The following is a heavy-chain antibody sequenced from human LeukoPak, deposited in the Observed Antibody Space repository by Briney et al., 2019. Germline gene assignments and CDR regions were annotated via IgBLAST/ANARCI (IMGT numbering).Heavy chain of an antibody. CDR1: GFAFNTYA. Sequence: GGSLRLSCAASGFAFNTYAMHWVRQAPGQGLEWVALIWHDGSHKFYSNSVRGQFTISRDNPKNTVSLQMNNLRPEDTAVYYCARGVFGSGSYPDFWGQGTLVTVSS. CDR2: IWHDGSHK. V-gene: IGHV3-33*01. D-gene: IGHD3-10*01. J-gene: IGHJ4*02. CDR3: ARGVFGSGSYPDF.